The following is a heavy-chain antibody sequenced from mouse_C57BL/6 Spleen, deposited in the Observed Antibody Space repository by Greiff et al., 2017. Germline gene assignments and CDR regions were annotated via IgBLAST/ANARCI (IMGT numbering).Heavy chain of an antibody. CDR2: IRNKANGYTT. Sequence: EVKLQESGGGLVQPGGSLSLSCAASGFTFTAYYMSWVRLPPGQALEWLGFIRNKANGYTTEYSASVKGRFTISRDNSQSILYLQMNALRAEESATYYCAGYPLPLDYWGQGTTLTVSS. J-gene: IGHJ2*01. CDR3: AGYPLPLDY. CDR1: GFTFTAYY. V-gene: IGHV7-3*01.